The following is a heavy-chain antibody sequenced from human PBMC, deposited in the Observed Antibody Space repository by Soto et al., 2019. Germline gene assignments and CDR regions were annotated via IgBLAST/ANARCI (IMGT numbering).Heavy chain of an antibody. Sequence: ASVKVSCKASGYSFTSYGISWVRQAPGQGLEWMGWISAYNGNTYYAQKLQGRVTMTTDTSTSTAYMELRSLRSDDTAVYYCAREWTRYCSGGSCYSDAFDIWG. D-gene: IGHD2-15*01. J-gene: IGHJ3*02. CDR2: ISAYNGNT. CDR1: GYSFTSYG. V-gene: IGHV1-18*01. CDR3: AREWTRYCSGGSCYSDAFDI.